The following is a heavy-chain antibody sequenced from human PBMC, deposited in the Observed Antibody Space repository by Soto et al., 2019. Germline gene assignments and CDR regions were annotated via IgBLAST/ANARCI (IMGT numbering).Heavy chain of an antibody. CDR2: ISGSDGGT. CDR3: AKDYSGSLYYFDY. V-gene: IGHV3-23*01. Sequence: PGGSLRLSCAASRFTFSSYAMSWVRQAPGKGLDWVSAISGSDGGTYYADSVKGRFTISRDNSKNTLYLQMNSLRAEDTAVYYCAKDYSGSLYYFDYWGQGTLVTVSS. CDR1: RFTFSSYA. D-gene: IGHD1-26*01. J-gene: IGHJ4*02.